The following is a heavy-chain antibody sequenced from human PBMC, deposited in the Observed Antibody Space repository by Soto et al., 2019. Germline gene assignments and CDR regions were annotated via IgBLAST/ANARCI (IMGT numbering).Heavy chain of an antibody. CDR2: ISCSGGST. D-gene: IGHD2-2*01. CDR3: AKRLVPAAKGYYYYGMDV. Sequence: PGGSLRLSCAASGFTFSSYAMSWVRQAPGKGLEWVSAISCSGGSTYYADSVKGRFTISRDNSKNTLYLQMNSLRAEDTAVYYCAKRLVPAAKGYYYYGMDVWGQGATVTVSS. V-gene: IGHV3-23*01. CDR1: GFTFSSYA. J-gene: IGHJ6*02.